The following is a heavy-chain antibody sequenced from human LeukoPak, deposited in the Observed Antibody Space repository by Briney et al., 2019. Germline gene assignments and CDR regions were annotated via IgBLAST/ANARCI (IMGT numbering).Heavy chain of an antibody. CDR3: ARGYGSGSWARGYYYMDV. V-gene: IGHV4-59*01. CDR2: IYYSGST. D-gene: IGHD3-10*01. J-gene: IGHJ6*03. CDR1: GGSISGYY. Sequence: SETLSLTCTVSGGSISGYYWSWIRQPPGKGLEWIGYIYYSGSTNYNPSLKSRVTISVDTSKNQFSLKLSSVTAADTAVYYCARGYGSGSWARGYYYMDVWGKGTTVTISS.